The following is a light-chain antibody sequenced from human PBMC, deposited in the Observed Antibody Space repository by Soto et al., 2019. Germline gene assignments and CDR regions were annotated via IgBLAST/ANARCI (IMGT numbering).Light chain of an antibody. CDR1: QGISSY. CDR2: GAF. Sequence: DIQLTQSPSFLSASVGDRVSITCRASQGISSYLAWYQQKPGKAPKLLIYGAFTLQSGVPSRFSGSVSGTEFTLTISSLQPEDFAIYYCQQLNRYPRTFGQGTKVEIK. V-gene: IGKV1-9*01. J-gene: IGKJ1*01. CDR3: QQLNRYPRT.